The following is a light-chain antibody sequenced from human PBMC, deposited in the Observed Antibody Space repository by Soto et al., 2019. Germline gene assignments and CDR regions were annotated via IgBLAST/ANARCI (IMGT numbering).Light chain of an antibody. Sequence: QSVLTQPASVSGSPGQSITISCTGTSSDVGGYNYVSWYQHHPGKAPKLIIYDVTNRPSGVSNPFSGSKSGNTASLTISGLQPEDEADNYCSSYTSSNTRQIVFGTGTRSTS. CDR3: SSYTSSNTRQIV. CDR2: DVT. J-gene: IGLJ1*01. CDR1: SSDVGGYNY. V-gene: IGLV2-14*03.